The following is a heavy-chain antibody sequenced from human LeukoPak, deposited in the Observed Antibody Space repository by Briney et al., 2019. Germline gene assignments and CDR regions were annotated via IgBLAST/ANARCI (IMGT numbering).Heavy chain of an antibody. J-gene: IGHJ4*02. CDR1: GFTFSSYG. CDR3: ARDSQQLDFDY. V-gene: IGHV3-30*03. CDR2: ISYDGSNK. Sequence: SGGSLRLSCAASGFTFSSYGMHWVRQAPGKGLEWVAVISYDGSNKYYADSVKGRFTISRDNSKNTLYLQMNSLRAEDTAVYYCARDSQQLDFDYWGQGTLVTVSS. D-gene: IGHD6-13*01.